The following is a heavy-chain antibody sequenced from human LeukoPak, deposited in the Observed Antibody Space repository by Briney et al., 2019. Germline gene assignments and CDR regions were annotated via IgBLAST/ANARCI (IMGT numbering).Heavy chain of an antibody. Sequence: EASVKVSCKASGYTFTSYGISWVRQAPGQGLEWMGWISAYNGNTNYAQKLQGRVTMTTDTSTSTAYMELRSLRSDDTAVYYCSRRDCSRTDCFYWFFDLWGRGALLTVSS. CDR2: ISAYNGNT. V-gene: IGHV1-18*01. CDR1: GYTFTSYG. D-gene: IGHD2-2*01. J-gene: IGHJ2*01. CDR3: SRRDCSRTDCFYWFFDL.